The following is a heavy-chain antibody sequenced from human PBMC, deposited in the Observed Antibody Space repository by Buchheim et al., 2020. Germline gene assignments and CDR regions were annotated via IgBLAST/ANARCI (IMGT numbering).Heavy chain of an antibody. CDR3: ARAFVEWLRDYYYGMDV. V-gene: IGHV3-30-3*01. J-gene: IGHJ6*02. CDR2: ISYDGSNK. Sequence: QVQLVESGGGVVQPGRSLRLSCAASGFTFSSYAMHWVRQAPGKGLEWVAVISYDGSNKYYADSVKGRFTISRDNSKNTLYLQMNSLRAEDTAVYYCARAFVEWLRDYYYGMDVWGQGTT. D-gene: IGHD3-3*01. CDR1: GFTFSSYA.